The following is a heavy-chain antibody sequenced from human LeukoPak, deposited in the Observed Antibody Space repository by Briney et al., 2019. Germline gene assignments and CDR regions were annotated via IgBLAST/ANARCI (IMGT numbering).Heavy chain of an antibody. Sequence: GGSLRLSCAASGFTVSSNHMSWVRQAPGKGLEWVSVIYSGGSTYYADSVKGRFTISRDNSKNTLYLQMNSLRAEDTAVYYCARAVVTNNWFDPWGQGTLVTVSS. CDR3: ARAVVTNNWFDP. D-gene: IGHD4-23*01. CDR2: IYSGGST. J-gene: IGHJ5*02. V-gene: IGHV3-66*02. CDR1: GFTVSSNH.